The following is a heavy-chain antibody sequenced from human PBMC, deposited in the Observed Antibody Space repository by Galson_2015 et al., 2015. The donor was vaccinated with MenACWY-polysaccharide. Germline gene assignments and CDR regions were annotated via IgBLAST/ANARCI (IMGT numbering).Heavy chain of an antibody. CDR1: GFTFSSYA. CDR3: AKDIFLVAAAGTGAN. Sequence: SLRLSCAASGFTFSSYAMSWVRQAPGMGLEWVSDISGSGGSTYYADSVKGRFTISRDNSKNTMYLQMNSLRAEDKAVYYCAKDIFLVAAAGTGANWGQGTLVTVSS. J-gene: IGHJ4*02. D-gene: IGHD6-13*01. CDR2: ISGSGGST. V-gene: IGHV3-23*01.